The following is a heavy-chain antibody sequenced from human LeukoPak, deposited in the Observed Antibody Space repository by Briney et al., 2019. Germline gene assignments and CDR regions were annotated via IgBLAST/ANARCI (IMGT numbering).Heavy chain of an antibody. D-gene: IGHD1-26*01. Sequence: PSETLSLTCTVSGGSISSHYWSWLRQPPGKGLEWIGYIYYSGSTNYNPSLKSRATISVDTSNNQFSLRLTSVTAADTAMYYCAAGPWELDFWGQGTLVTVSS. CDR2: IYYSGST. CDR3: AAGPWELDF. J-gene: IGHJ4*02. V-gene: IGHV4-59*08. CDR1: GGSISSHY.